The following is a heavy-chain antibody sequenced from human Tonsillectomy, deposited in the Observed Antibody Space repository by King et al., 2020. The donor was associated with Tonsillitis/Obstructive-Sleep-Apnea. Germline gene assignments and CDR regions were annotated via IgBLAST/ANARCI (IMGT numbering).Heavy chain of an antibody. CDR1: GGSFSGYY. CDR3: ARGHVGATSYSNYYYYYMDV. D-gene: IGHD1-26*01. CDR2: INHSGST. Sequence: VQLQQWGAGLLKPSETLSLTCAVYGGSFSGYYWSWIRQPPGKGLEWIGEINHSGSTNYNPSLKSRVTISVDTSKNQFSLKLSSVTAADTAVYYCARGHVGATSYSNYYYYYMDVWGKGTTGTVSS. J-gene: IGHJ6*03. V-gene: IGHV4-34*01.